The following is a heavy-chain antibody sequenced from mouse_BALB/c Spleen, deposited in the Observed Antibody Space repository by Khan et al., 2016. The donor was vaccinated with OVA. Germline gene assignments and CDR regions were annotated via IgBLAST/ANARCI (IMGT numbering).Heavy chain of an antibody. CDR2: IWAGGST. CDR1: GYSLTRYG. J-gene: IGHJ2*01. CDR3: ARSKCLARY. D-gene: IGHD3-3*01. V-gene: IGHV2-9*02. Sequence: VQLQESGPGLVAPSQSLSITCTVYGYSLTRYGVHWVRQPPGKGLEWLGLIWAGGSTNYNWALMSRLSICIDNYKSLVFLIMNSLQTDDTALYDCARSKCLARYWGQGTTLTVSA.